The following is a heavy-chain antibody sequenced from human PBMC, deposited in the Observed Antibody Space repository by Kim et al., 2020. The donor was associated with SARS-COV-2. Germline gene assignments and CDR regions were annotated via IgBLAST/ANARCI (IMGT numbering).Heavy chain of an antibody. CDR2: ITWNSGSV. Sequence: GWSLRLSCAASGFTFGDYAMHWVRQAPGKGLEWVSSITWNSGSVAYAGSVKGRFTISRDNTKNSLYLQMNSLRAEDTAFYYCAKDHYYDSSGSFDYWGQG. CDR1: GFTFGDYA. V-gene: IGHV3-9*01. CDR3: AKDHYYDSSGSFDY. J-gene: IGHJ4*02. D-gene: IGHD3-22*01.